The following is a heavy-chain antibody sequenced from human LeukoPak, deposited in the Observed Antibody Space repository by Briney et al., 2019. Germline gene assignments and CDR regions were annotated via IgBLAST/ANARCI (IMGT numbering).Heavy chain of an antibody. CDR2: FDPEYGET. V-gene: IGHV1-24*01. J-gene: IGHJ4*02. Sequence: VASVKVSCRVSGYTLTELSMHWVRQAPGKGLEGMGGFDPEYGETIYAQKFQGRVTMTEDTSTDTAYMELSSLRSEDTAVYYCATFETSGGYCSGGSCYIYWGQGTLVTVSS. D-gene: IGHD2-15*01. CDR3: ATFETSGGYCSGGSCYIY. CDR1: GYTLTELS.